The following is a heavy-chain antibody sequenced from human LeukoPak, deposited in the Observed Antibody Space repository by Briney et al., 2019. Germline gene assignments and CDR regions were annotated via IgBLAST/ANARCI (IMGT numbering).Heavy chain of an antibody. Sequence: GGSLRLSCAVTGFTLSSYERNWVRQAPGQGLEWVSYISDNGATIYYADSVKGRFTIYRDNDKNSLYLQMNSLRADDTGLYYCARRFDSWGQGTLVTVSS. CDR1: GFTLSSYE. V-gene: IGHV3-48*03. CDR3: ARRFDS. J-gene: IGHJ4*02. CDR2: ISDNGATI.